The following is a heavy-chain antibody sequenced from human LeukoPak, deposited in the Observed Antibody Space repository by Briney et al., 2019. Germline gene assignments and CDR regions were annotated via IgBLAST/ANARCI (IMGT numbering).Heavy chain of an antibody. CDR1: GGSISSYY. D-gene: IGHD5-12*01. V-gene: IGHV4-59*05. J-gene: IGHJ4*02. Sequence: KPSETLSLTCTVSGGSISSYYWSWIRQPPGKGLEWIGSIYYSGSTYYNPSLKSRVTISVDASKNQFSLKLSSVTAADTAVYYCAGLNSGYEGWSQGTLVTVSS. CDR3: AGLNSGYEG. CDR2: IYYSGST.